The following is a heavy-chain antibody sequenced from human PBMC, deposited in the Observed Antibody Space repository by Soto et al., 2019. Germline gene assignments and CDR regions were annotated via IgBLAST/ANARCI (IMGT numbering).Heavy chain of an antibody. CDR2: ISGSGGST. V-gene: IGHV3-23*01. J-gene: IGHJ4*02. D-gene: IGHD1-26*01. CDR1: GFTFSSYA. CDR3: AKVPVMWELLGPIDY. Sequence: EVQLLESGGGLVQPGGSLRLSCAASGFTFSSYAMSWVRQAPGKGLEWVSAISGSGGSTYYADSVKGRFTISRDNSKNTLYLQMNSMRAEDTAVYYCAKVPVMWELLGPIDYWGQGTLVTVSS.